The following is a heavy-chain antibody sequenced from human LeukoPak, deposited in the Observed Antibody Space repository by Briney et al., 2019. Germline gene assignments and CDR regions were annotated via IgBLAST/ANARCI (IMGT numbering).Heavy chain of an antibody. D-gene: IGHD5-18*01. CDR3: ARVVDTVMVYYFDY. Sequence: ASVKVSCKASGGTFSSYAISWVRQAPGQGLEWMGGIIPIFGTANYAQKFQGRVTITTDEPTSTAYMELSSLRSEDTAVYYCARVVDTVMVYYFDYWGQGTLVTVSS. J-gene: IGHJ4*02. CDR2: IIPIFGTA. CDR1: GGTFSSYA. V-gene: IGHV1-69*05.